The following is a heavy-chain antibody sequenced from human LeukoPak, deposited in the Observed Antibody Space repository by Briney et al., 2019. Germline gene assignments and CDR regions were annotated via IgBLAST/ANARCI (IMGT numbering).Heavy chain of an antibody. J-gene: IGHJ4*02. CDR2: IIPIFGTA. CDR3: AAYLRYGGKGLNPMSPYDY. CDR1: GGTFSSYA. D-gene: IGHD4-23*01. Sequence: ASVKVPCKASGGTFSSYAISWVRQAPGQGLEWMGGIIPIFGTANYAQKFQGRVTITADKSTSTAYMELSSLRSEDTAVYYCAAYLRYGGKGLNPMSPYDYWGQGTLVTVSS. V-gene: IGHV1-69*06.